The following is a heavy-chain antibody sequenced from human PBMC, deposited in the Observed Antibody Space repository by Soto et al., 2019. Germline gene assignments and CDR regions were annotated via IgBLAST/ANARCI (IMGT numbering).Heavy chain of an antibody. D-gene: IGHD3-3*01. CDR2: IYPGDSDT. CDR1: GYSFTSYW. V-gene: IGHV5-51*01. Sequence: GESLKISCKGSGYSFTSYWIGWVRQMPGKGLEWMGIIYPGDSDTRYSPSFQGQVTISADKSTSTAYLQWSSLKASDTAMYYCARSPHYYDFWSGYLNWFDPWGQGTLVTVSS. CDR3: ARSPHYYDFWSGYLNWFDP. J-gene: IGHJ5*02.